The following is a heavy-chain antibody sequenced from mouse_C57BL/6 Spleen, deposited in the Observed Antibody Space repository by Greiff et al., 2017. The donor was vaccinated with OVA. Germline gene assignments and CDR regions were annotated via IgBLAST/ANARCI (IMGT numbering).Heavy chain of an antibody. CDR1: GYTFTSYW. V-gene: IGHV1-64*01. CDR2: IHPNSGST. Sequence: QVQLQQSGAELVKPGASVKLSCKASGYTFTSYWMHWVKQRPGQGLEWIGMIHPNSGSTNYNEKFKSKATLTVDKSSSTAYMQLSSLTSEDSAVYYCARDRTTEAMDYWGQGTSVTVSS. CDR3: ARDRTTEAMDY. J-gene: IGHJ4*01. D-gene: IGHD1-1*01.